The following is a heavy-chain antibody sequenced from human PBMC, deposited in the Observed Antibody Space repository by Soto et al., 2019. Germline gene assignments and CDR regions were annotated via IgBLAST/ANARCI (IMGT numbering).Heavy chain of an antibody. J-gene: IGHJ5*02. CDR3: AREDGLAGSSSAFDP. CDR1: GFTFSTYT. CDR2: ITCRSNYV. V-gene: IGHV3-21*01. Sequence: GGSLRLSCVFSGFTFSTYTMNWVRQAPGKGLEWVSSITCRSNYVYYAYSVKRRITISSDNANNLLHLQMNRLRAEDTAIYYCAREDGLAGSSSAFDPWGLGTLVTVSS. D-gene: IGHD4-17*01.